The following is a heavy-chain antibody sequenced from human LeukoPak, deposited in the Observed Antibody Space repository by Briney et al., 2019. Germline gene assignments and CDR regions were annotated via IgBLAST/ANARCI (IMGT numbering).Heavy chain of an antibody. D-gene: IGHD3-22*01. J-gene: IGHJ4*02. CDR3: ARIITMIVVVGGY. CDR1: GFTFSSYG. Sequence: GGSLRLSCAASGFTFSSYGMHWVRQAPGKGLEWGAFIRYDGSNKYYADSVKGRFTISRDNSKNTLYLQMNSLRAEDTAVYYCARIITMIVVVGGYWGQGTLVTVSS. V-gene: IGHV3-30*02. CDR2: IRYDGSNK.